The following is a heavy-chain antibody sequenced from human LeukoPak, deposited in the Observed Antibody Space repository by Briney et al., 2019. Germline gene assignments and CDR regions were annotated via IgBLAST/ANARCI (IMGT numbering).Heavy chain of an antibody. Sequence: GGSLRLSCAASGFTVSSNYMSWVRQAPGKGLEWVSAIYSGGTTYYADSVKGRFTISRDNSRNTLYLQMNSLRVEDTAVYYCARESAYGGNPNGYWGQGTLVTVSS. CDR1: GFTVSSNY. D-gene: IGHD4-23*01. CDR2: IYSGGTT. V-gene: IGHV3-53*01. J-gene: IGHJ4*02. CDR3: ARESAYGGNPNGY.